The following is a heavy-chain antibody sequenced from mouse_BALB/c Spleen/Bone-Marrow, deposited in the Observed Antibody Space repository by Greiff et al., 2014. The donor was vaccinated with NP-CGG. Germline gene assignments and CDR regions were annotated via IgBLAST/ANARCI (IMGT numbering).Heavy chain of an antibody. V-gene: IGHV1S135*01. J-gene: IGHJ4*01. D-gene: IGHD2-12*01. Sequence: VQLKESGPELEKPGASVRISCKASGYSFTGYNINWVRQSNGKSLEGIGYIDPYSGGTSYYQRFKDRATLTVDKSSSTAYMQLKSLTSEDSAVYYCARSLLRRDALDYWGQGTSVTVSS. CDR3: ARSLLRRDALDY. CDR1: GYSFTGYN. CDR2: IDPYSGGT.